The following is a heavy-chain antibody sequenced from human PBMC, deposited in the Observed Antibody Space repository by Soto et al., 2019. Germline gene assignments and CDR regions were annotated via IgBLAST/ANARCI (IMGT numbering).Heavy chain of an antibody. D-gene: IGHD3-22*01. CDR3: ARQRYYYDSSGYYARFYYYYGMDV. CDR1: GGSFSGYY. V-gene: IGHV4-34*01. Sequence: SETLSLTCAVYGGSFSGYYWSWIRQPPGKGLEWIGEINHSGSTNYNPSLKSRVTIPVDTSKNQFSLKLSSVTAADTAVYYCARQRYYYDSSGYYARFYYYYGMDVWGQGTTVTVSS. CDR2: INHSGST. J-gene: IGHJ6*02.